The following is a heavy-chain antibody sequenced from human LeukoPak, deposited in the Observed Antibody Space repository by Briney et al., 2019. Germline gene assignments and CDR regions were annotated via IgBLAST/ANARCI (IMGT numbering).Heavy chain of an antibody. Sequence: GGSLRLSCAASGLTFSSYAMSWVRQAPGKGREGVSAISGIGGGTYYADSVKGRFTNSRDNSKNTLYLQMNSLRAEDTAVYYCTKGRYSNYELVPFDPWGQGTLVTVSS. CDR3: TKGRYSNYELVPFDP. CDR2: ISGIGGGT. J-gene: IGHJ5*02. V-gene: IGHV3-23*01. D-gene: IGHD4-11*01. CDR1: GLTFSSYA.